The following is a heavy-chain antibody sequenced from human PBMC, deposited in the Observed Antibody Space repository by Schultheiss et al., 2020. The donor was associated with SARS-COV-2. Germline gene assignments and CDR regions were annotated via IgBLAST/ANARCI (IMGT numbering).Heavy chain of an antibody. CDR1: GGSISSSSYY. D-gene: IGHD5-24*01. CDR3: ARSRDGYNYLGDY. V-gene: IGHV4-39*07. CDR2: IYHSGST. Sequence: SETLSLTCTVSGGSISSSSYYWGWIRQPPGKGLEWIGYIYHSGSTYYNPSLKSRVTISVDRSKNQFSLKLSSVTAADTAVYYCARSRDGYNYLGDYWGQGTLVTVSS. J-gene: IGHJ4*02.